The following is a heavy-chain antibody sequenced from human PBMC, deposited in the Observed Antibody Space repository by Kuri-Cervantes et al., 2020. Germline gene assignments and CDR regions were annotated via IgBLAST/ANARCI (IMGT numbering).Heavy chain of an antibody. Sequence: ARNPPDDSFNSYAISWVRQAPGQGLEWMGGIIPIFGTANYAQKFQGRVTITADESTSTAYMELSSLRSEDTAVYYCARVIGYCSGGSCYERGFDPWGQGTLVTVSS. CDR2: IIPIFGTA. CDR1: DDSFNSYA. V-gene: IGHV1-69*01. D-gene: IGHD2-15*01. CDR3: ARVIGYCSGGSCYERGFDP. J-gene: IGHJ5*02.